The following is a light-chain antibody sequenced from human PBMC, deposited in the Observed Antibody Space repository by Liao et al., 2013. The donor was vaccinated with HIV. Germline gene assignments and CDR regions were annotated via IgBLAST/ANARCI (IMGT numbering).Light chain of an antibody. CDR1: DLGDRY. CDR2: QDS. J-gene: IGLJ2*01. CDR3: QAWDSSHVV. V-gene: IGLV3-1*01. Sequence: SFELTQPPSVSVSPGQTASITCSGNDLGDRYVSWYQQRPGQSPVLVIYQDSKRPSGIPERFSGSNSGNTATLTISGTQAMDEADYYCQAWDSSHVVFGGGTKLTVL.